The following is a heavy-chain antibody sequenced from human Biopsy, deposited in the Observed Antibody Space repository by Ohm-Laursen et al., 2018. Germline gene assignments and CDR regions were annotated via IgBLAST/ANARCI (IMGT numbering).Heavy chain of an antibody. Sequence: SETLSLTCSVSGGSMTGYEWSWIRLAPGKGLEWIGYIYYSGGTKYNPSLASRVTFSVDMSKSQFSLKLYSVTAADTAVYYCARDRGYYSDRTVPGYFDLWGRGTLVTVSS. V-gene: IGHV4-59*01. D-gene: IGHD3-22*01. CDR1: GGSMTGYE. CDR3: ARDRGYYSDRTVPGYFDL. CDR2: IYYSGGT. J-gene: IGHJ2*01.